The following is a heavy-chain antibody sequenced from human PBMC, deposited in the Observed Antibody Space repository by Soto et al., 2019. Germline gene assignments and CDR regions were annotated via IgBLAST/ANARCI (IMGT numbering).Heavy chain of an antibody. Sequence: QVQLQQSGAGLLKPSETLSLTCDVYGGSFSGYIWTWISQTPGKGLQWIGQINHSGSANYNPSLKSRVTISVHTSKSQCSLELSSVTAADTAVYYCARGLISGSHYSGGWYYFDSWGQGTQVTVSS. CDR1: GGSFSGYI. CDR3: ARGLISGSHYSGGWYYFDS. J-gene: IGHJ4*02. V-gene: IGHV4-34*01. CDR2: INHSGSA. D-gene: IGHD1-26*01.